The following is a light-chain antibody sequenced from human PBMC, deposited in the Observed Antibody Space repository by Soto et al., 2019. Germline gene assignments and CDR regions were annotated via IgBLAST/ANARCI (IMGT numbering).Light chain of an antibody. Sequence: IQLTQFPSSLSASIGDRVTITCRASQGIRNYLAWCQQKPGKAPILLIYDSSTLLSGVPSRFGGSGSGTDFTLTISSLQPEDYATYYCQQRNSYPVTFGQGTRLEIK. V-gene: IGKV1-9*01. CDR2: DSS. CDR1: QGIRNY. J-gene: IGKJ5*01. CDR3: QQRNSYPVT.